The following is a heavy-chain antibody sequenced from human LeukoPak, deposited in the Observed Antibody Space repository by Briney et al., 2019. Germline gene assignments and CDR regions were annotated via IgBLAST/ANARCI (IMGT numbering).Heavy chain of an antibody. CDR2: ISSSSTYI. J-gene: IGHJ4*02. V-gene: IGHV3-21*01. CDR1: GFTFSTYS. D-gene: IGHD5-18*01. Sequence: PGGSLRLSCAASGFTFSTYSMNWVRQAPGKGLEWVAVISSSSTYIYYSDSVRGRFTISRDNAKNSLYLQMNSLRAEDTAVYYCARGDTHGAYFDHWGQGALVTVSS. CDR3: ARGDTHGAYFDH.